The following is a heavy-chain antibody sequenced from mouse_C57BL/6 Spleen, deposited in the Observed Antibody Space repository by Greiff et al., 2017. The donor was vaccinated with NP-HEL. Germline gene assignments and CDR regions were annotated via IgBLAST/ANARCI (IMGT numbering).Heavy chain of an antibody. CDR2: ISSGSSTI. CDR1: GFTFSDYG. Sequence: EVQRVESGGGLVKPGGSLKLSCAASGFTFSDYGMHWVRQAPEKGLEWVAYISSGSSTIYYADTVKGRFTISRDNAKNTLFLQMTSLRSEDTAMYYCARQGITTVVATEYFDVWGTGTTVTVSS. V-gene: IGHV5-17*01. D-gene: IGHD1-1*01. J-gene: IGHJ1*03. CDR3: ARQGITTVVATEYFDV.